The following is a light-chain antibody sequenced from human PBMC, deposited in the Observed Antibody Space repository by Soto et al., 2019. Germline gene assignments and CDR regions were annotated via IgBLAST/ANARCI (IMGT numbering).Light chain of an antibody. CDR3: PQYGSAPLT. J-gene: IGKJ3*01. Sequence: EIVLTQSPGTLSLSPGERATLSCRASQSVSSSYLAWYQQKPGQAPRLLIYGASSRATGIPDRFSGSGSGTDVTLTISRLVPEDFAVYYCPQYGSAPLTFGPGTNVDIK. CDR2: GAS. CDR1: QSVSSSY. V-gene: IGKV3-20*01.